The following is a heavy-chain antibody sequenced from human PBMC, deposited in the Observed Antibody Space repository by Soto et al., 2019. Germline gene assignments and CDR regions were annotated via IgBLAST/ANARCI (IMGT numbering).Heavy chain of an antibody. V-gene: IGHV2-5*02. CDR1: GFSLSTSGVG. J-gene: IGHJ4*02. CDR2: IYWDDDK. Sequence: QITLKESGPPLVKPTQTLTLTCTFSGFSLSTSGVGVGWIRQPPGKALEWLALIYWDDDKRYSPSLKSRLTITKDTSKNQVVLTMTNMDPVDTATYYCAHRRDTMVRGVPYFDYWGQGTLVTVSS. CDR3: AHRRDTMVRGVPYFDY. D-gene: IGHD3-10*01.